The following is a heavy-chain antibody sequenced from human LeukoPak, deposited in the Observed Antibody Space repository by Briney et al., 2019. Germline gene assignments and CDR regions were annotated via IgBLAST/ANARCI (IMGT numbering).Heavy chain of an antibody. CDR3: ARDVLGITIFGVAHYFDY. CDR2: TYYSGST. Sequence: PSETLSLTCTVSGGSISSYYWSWIRQPPGKGLEWIGYTYYSGSTNYNPSLKSRVTISVDTSKNQFSLKLSSVTAADTAVYYCARDVLGITIFGVAHYFDYWGQGTLVTVSS. CDR1: GGSISSYY. J-gene: IGHJ4*02. D-gene: IGHD3-3*01. V-gene: IGHV4-59*01.